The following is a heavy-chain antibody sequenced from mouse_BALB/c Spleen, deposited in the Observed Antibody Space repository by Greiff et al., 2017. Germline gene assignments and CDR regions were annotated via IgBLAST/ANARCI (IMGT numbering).Heavy chain of an antibody. J-gene: IGHJ4*01. V-gene: IGHV8-12*01. Sequence: QVTLKVSGPGILQPSQTLSLTCSFSGFSLRTSGMGVRWIRQPSGKGLEWLAHISWDDDKRYNPSLKSRLTIYKDTSSNQVFLKITSVDTADTATYYCSRSKVRSDAMDYWGQGTSVTVSS. D-gene: IGHD2-14*01. CDR1: GFSLRTSGMG. CDR2: ISWDDDK. CDR3: SRSKVRSDAMDY.